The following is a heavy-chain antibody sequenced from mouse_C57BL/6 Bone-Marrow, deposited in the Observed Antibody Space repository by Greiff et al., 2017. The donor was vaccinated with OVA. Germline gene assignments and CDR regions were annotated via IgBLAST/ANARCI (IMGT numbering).Heavy chain of an antibody. CDR3: VSRSYYYGSSPAWFAY. D-gene: IGHD1-1*01. CDR2: IRSKSNNYAT. Sequence: EVMLVESGGGLVQPKGSLKLSCAASGFSFNTYAMNWVRQAPGKGLEWVARIRSKSNNYATYYADSVKDRFTISRDDSESMLYLQMNNLKTEDTAMYYCVSRSYYYGSSPAWFAYWGQGTLVTVSA. V-gene: IGHV10-1*01. CDR1: GFSFNTYA. J-gene: IGHJ3*01.